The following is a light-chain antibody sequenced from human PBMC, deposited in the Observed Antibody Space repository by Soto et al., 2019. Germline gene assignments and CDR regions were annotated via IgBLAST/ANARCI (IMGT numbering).Light chain of an antibody. CDR3: SSYADRNKFL. J-gene: IGLJ3*02. CDR1: SSDVGSYNL. Sequence: QSALTQPASVSGSPEQSITISCTGTSSDVGSYNLVSWYQQHPGKAPKVMIYEATKRPSGVSNRFSGSKSGNTASLTISGLQAEDEADYYCSSYADRNKFLFGGGTKLTVL. CDR2: EAT. V-gene: IGLV2-23*01.